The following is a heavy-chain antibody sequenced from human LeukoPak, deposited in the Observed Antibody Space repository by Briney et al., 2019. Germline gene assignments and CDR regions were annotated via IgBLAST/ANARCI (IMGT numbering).Heavy chain of an antibody. Sequence: RSLRLSCAASGFTFNSYAMHWVRQAPGKGLDWVAVIWYDGSNKYYADSVKGRFTISRDNSKNTLYLQMNSLRAEDTALYYCARAGSGWYEIDSWGQGTLVTVSS. CDR1: GFTFNSYA. CDR3: ARAGSGWYEIDS. V-gene: IGHV3-33*01. CDR2: IWYDGSNK. D-gene: IGHD6-19*01. J-gene: IGHJ4*02.